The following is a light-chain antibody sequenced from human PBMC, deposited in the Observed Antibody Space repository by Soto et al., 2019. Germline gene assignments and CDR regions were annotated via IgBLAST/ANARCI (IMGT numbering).Light chain of an antibody. CDR2: AAS. J-gene: IGKJ1*01. CDR1: QGIRND. CDR3: LQDYTYPWT. V-gene: IGKV1-6*01. Sequence: ALQMTQSPSSLSASVGDRVTITCRASQGIRNDLGWYQQKPGKAPNLLIYAASSLQSGVPSRFSGRGSGTDFTLTISSLQPEDFASYYCLQDYTYPWTFGQGTKVEVK.